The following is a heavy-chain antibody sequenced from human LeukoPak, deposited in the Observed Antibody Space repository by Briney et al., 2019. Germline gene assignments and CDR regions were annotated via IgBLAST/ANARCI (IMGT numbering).Heavy chain of an antibody. Sequence: SVKVSCKASGGTFSSYAISWVRQAPGQGLEWMGRIIPIFGIANYAQKFQGRVTITADKSTSTAYMELSSLRSEDTAVYYCARDGHSSPMVDYWGQGTLVTVSS. V-gene: IGHV1-69*04. D-gene: IGHD6-13*01. CDR2: IIPIFGIA. CDR1: GGTFSSYA. CDR3: ARDGHSSPMVDY. J-gene: IGHJ4*02.